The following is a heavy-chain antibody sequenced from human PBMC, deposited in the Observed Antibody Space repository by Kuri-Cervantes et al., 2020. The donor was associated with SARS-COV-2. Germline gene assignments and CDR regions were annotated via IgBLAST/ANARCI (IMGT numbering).Heavy chain of an antibody. CDR2: ISWNSGSI. J-gene: IGHJ4*02. CDR1: GFTFDDYA. CDR3: AKDTKSYDFWSGGIDY. V-gene: IGHV3-9*03. D-gene: IGHD3-3*01. Sequence: GGSLRLSCAASGFTFDDYAMHWVRQAPGKGLEWVSGISWNSGSIGYADSVKGRFTISRDNAKNSLYLQMNSLRAEDMALYYCAKDTKSYDFWSGGIDYWGQGTLVTVSS.